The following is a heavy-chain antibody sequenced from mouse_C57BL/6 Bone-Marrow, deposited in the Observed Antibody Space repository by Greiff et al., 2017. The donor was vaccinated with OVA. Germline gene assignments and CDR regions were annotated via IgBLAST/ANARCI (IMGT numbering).Heavy chain of an antibody. V-gene: IGHV5-2*01. J-gene: IGHJ2*01. CDR2: INSDGGST. D-gene: IGHD4-1*01. Sequence: EVQRVQSGGGLVQPGASLKLSCESNEYSFPSYDMSWVRETPEKRLELVAAINSDGGSTYYPDTMERRFIISTDNTKKTLYLQMSSLRSEDTALYYGEGANFFDYWGQGTTLTVSS. CDR3: EGANFFDY. CDR1: EYSFPSYD.